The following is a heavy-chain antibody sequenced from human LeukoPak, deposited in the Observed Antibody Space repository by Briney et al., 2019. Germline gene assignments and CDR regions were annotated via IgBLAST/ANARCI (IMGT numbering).Heavy chain of an antibody. V-gene: IGHV3-23*01. CDR1: GFTLCRYR. J-gene: IGHJ6*03. Sequence: GGSLRLSCGASGFTLCRYRMNWLPQARAKGLEWVSAMSGSGGNTFYGDSVRRRFTISRDNSRNTLYLQMNSLRAEDTAVYYCATPVPHGSDPSLYYYYMDVWGKGTTVTISS. D-gene: IGHD3-10*01. CDR3: ATPVPHGSDPSLYYYYMDV. CDR2: MSGSGGNT.